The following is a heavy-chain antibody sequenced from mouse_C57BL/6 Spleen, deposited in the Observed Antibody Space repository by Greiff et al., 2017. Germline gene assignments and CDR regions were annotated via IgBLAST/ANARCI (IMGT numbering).Heavy chain of an antibody. J-gene: IGHJ3*01. D-gene: IGHD4-1*01. CDR1: GYAFSSSW. V-gene: IGHV1-82*01. CDR2: IYPGDGDT. Sequence: QVQLQQSGPELVKPGASVKISCKASGYAFSSSWMNWVKQRPGKGLEWIGRIYPGDGDTNYNGKFKGKATLSADKTSSTAYMQLSSLTSEDSAVYFCARGVLTGTGAWFAYWGQGTLVTVSA. CDR3: ARGVLTGTGAWFAY.